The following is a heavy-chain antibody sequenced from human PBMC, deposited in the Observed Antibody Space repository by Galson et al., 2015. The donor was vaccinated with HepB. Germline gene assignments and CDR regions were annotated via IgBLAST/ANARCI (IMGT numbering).Heavy chain of an antibody. CDR1: GFTFNNAW. J-gene: IGHJ6*02. Sequence: SLRLSCAASGFTFNNAWMSWVRQAPGKGLEWVGRIKSKTDGGTTDYAAPVKGRFSISRDDSKNILYLQMNGLKTDDTAVYYCNTDRTFSSVYYVNYYYYAMHVWGQGTTVTVSS. CDR2: IKSKTDGGTT. CDR3: NTDRTFSSVYYVNYYYYAMHV. V-gene: IGHV3-15*01. D-gene: IGHD6-25*01.